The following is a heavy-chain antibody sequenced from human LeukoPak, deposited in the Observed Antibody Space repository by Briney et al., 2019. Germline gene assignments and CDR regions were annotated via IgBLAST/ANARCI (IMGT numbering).Heavy chain of an antibody. CDR3: ARDSPYYGSSSYNWFDP. CDR1: GYTFTGYY. CDR2: INPNSGGT. V-gene: IGHV1-2*07. D-gene: IGHD3-10*01. J-gene: IGHJ5*02. Sequence: GASVKVSCKASGYTFTGYYMHLVRQAPGQGLEWMGWINPNSGGTNYAHNFQGRVTTPRDTSISTAYMELSRLRSDDTAVYYCARDSPYYGSSSYNWFDPWGQGTLVTVSS.